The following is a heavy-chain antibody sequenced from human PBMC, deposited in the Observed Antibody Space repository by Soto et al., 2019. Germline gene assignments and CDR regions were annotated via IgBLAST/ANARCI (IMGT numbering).Heavy chain of an antibody. J-gene: IGHJ4*02. V-gene: IGHV3-74*01. CDR3: ARGIGYSAQDY. CDR1: VFTFSDYW. Sequence: GGALSLSCAASVFTFSDYWMDWFRQVPGKGLVWVSRISGDASNTSYADSVKGRFTISRDNAKNTLYVQMNSLRAEDTAVYYCARGIGYSAQDYWGQGTPVTVSS. CDR2: ISGDASNT. D-gene: IGHD1-1*01.